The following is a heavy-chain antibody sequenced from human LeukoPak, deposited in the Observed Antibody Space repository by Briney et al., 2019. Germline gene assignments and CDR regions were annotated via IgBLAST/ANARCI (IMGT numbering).Heavy chain of an antibody. J-gene: IGHJ4*02. CDR3: ARGRYDEYSTSHFDY. V-gene: IGHV4-61*01. CDR2: IYYSGST. Sequence: SETLSLTCTVSGGSVSSGSYYWIWIRQPPGKGLEWIGYIYYSGSTNYNPSLKSRVTISVDTSKNQFSLKLSSVTAADTAVYYCARGRYDEYSTSHFDYWGQGTLVTVSS. CDR1: GGSVSSGSYY. D-gene: IGHD4-11*01.